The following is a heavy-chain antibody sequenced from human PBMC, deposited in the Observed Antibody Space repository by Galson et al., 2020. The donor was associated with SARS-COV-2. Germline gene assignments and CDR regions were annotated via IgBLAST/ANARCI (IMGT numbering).Heavy chain of an antibody. J-gene: IGHJ6*03. CDR3: ARGRVKSSSWYHYYYYMDV. Sequence: SETLSLTCAVYGGSFSGYYWSWIRQPPGKGLEWIGEINHSGSTNYNPSLKSRVTISVDTSKNQFSLKLSSVTAADTAVYYCARGRVKSSSWYHYYYYMDVWGKGTTVTISS. CDR2: INHSGST. CDR1: GGSFSGYY. V-gene: IGHV4-34*01. D-gene: IGHD6-13*01.